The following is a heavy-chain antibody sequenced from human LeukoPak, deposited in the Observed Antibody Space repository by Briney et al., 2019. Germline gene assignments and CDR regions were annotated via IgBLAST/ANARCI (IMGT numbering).Heavy chain of an antibody. V-gene: IGHV3-21*01. Sequence: PGGSLRLSCAASGFTFSSYSMNWVRQAPGKGLEWVSSISSSSSYIYYADSVKGRFTISRDNAKNSLYLQMNSLRAEDTAVYYCARDARFLEWLPSAEYFQHWGQGTLVTVSS. CDR3: ARDARFLEWLPSAEYFQH. CDR1: GFTFSSYS. D-gene: IGHD3-3*01. J-gene: IGHJ1*01. CDR2: ISSSSSYI.